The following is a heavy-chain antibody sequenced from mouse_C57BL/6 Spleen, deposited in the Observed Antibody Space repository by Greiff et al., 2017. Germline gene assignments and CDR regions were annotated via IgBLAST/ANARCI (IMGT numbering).Heavy chain of an antibody. CDR1: GYAFSSYW. V-gene: IGHV1-80*01. Sequence: QVQLQQSGAELVKPGASVKISCKASGYAFSSYWMNWVKQRPGKGLEWIGQIYPGDGDTNYNGKFKGKATLTADKSSSTAYMQLSSLTSRSSAVYFCAINTVVKFVDWGQGTTLTVSS. CDR3: AINTVVKFVD. J-gene: IGHJ2*01. D-gene: IGHD1-1*01. CDR2: IYPGDGDT.